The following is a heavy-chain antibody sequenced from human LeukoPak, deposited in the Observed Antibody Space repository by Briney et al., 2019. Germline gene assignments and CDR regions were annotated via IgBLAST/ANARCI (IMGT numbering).Heavy chain of an antibody. Sequence: PSETLSLTCAVSGGSISSSYWWSWVRQPPGKGLEWIGEVYHSGSTNYRPSLKSRVTLSVDKSKNQFSLRLNSVTAADTAVYYCAGAYCGGDCYSGRTFDIWGQGTMVTVPS. CDR1: GGSISSSYW. V-gene: IGHV4-4*02. D-gene: IGHD2-21*02. J-gene: IGHJ3*02. CDR3: AGAYCGGDCYSGRTFDI. CDR2: VYHSGST.